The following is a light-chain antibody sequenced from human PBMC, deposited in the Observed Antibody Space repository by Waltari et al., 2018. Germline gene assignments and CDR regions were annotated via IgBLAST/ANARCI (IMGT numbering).Light chain of an antibody. Sequence: QSALAHPASVSGPLGQSFTISCTGTYRDVGSYNLVSWYQQHPGKAPKLLIVDVTARPSGVSNRFSGSKSGNTASLTISGLQAEDEADYYCCSYAGNFIWVFGGGTKLTVL. CDR2: DVT. J-gene: IGLJ3*02. CDR3: CSYAGNFIWV. V-gene: IGLV2-23*02. CDR1: YRDVGSYNL.